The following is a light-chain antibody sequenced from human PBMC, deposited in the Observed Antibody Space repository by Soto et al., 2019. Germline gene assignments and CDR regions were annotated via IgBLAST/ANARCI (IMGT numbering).Light chain of an antibody. J-gene: IGLJ2*01. CDR3: GADHGSGSNFVV. Sequence: QPVLTQPPSASASRGASVTLTCTLSSGYSNYKLDWYQQRPGKGPRFVMRVGTGEIVGSKGDGIPDRFSVLGSGLNRYLTIKNIQEEDESDYHCGADHGSGSNFVVFGGGTKLTVL. CDR2: VGTGEIVG. CDR1: SGYSNYK. V-gene: IGLV9-49*01.